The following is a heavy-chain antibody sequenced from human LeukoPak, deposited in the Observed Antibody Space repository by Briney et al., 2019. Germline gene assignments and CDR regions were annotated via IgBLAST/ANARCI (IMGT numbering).Heavy chain of an antibody. J-gene: IGHJ4*02. CDR1: GGSVSSGSYY. CDR3: ARVTGGDSSGYYYNYFDY. D-gene: IGHD3-22*01. V-gene: IGHV4-61*01. Sequence: SETLSLTCTVSGGSVSSGSYYWSWIRQPPGKGLEWIGYIYYSGSTNYNPSLKSRVTISVDTSKNQFSLKLSSVTAADTAVYYCARVTGGDSSGYYYNYFDYWGQGTLVTVSS. CDR2: IYYSGST.